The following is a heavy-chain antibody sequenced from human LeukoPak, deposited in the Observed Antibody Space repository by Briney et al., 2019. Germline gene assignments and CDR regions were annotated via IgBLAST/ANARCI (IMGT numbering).Heavy chain of an antibody. CDR1: GYTFTSYA. CDR3: ARRGRLTSAWLDS. Sequence: ASVKVSCKASGYTFTSYAFRWVRQAPGQGLEWMGWISAHTGATNYTQKFQGRVTMTTDTSTSTAYMELRSLRSDDTAVYYCARRGRLTSAWLDSWGQGTLVTVSS. D-gene: IGHD2-2*01. CDR2: ISAHTGAT. J-gene: IGHJ5*01. V-gene: IGHV1-18*01.